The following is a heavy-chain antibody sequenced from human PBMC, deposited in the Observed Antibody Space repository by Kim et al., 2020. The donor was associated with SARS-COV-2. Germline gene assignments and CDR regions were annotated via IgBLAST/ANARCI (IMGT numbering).Heavy chain of an antibody. J-gene: IGHJ6*02. V-gene: IGHV3-23*01. CDR3: ARAKVAASGPGLYYYFGLDL. CDR1: EFIFRNYA. D-gene: IGHD6-13*01. Sequence: GGSLRLSCAASEFIFRNYAMTWVRQSPGKGLEWVSGLTGSGTSAYYADSVKGRFTSSRDNSKNTMSLQMNNLRVDDTAIYFCARAKVAASGPGLYYYFGLDLWGQGTTVTVSS. CDR2: LTGSGTSA.